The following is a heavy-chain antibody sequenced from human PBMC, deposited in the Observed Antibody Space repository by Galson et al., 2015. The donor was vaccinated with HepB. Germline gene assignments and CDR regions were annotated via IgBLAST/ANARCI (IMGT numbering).Heavy chain of an antibody. Sequence: SVKVSCKASGGTFSSDAISWARQAPGQGLEWMGRLIPIIGIPNYAQKFQDRVTVTADMSTSTTYMKLDSLRSEDTAVYYCARDYYGRQRASWGCLYYQGRDVWGEGTTVTVSS. D-gene: IGHD3-10*01. CDR1: GGTFSSDA. CDR3: ARDYYGRQRASWGCLYYQGRDV. J-gene: IGHJ6*04. CDR2: LIPIIGIP. V-gene: IGHV1-69*04.